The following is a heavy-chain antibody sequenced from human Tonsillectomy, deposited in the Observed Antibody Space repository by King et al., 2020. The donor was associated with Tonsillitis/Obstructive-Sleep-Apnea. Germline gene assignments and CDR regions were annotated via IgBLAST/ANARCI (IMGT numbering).Heavy chain of an antibody. D-gene: IGHD3-3*01. V-gene: IGHV5-10-1*03. Sequence: VQLVESGAEVKKPGESLRISCTGSGYSFTSYWISWVRQMPGKGLEWMGRIDPSDSYTNYSPSFQGHVTISADKSISTAYLQWSSLKASDTAMYYCARHRSSITILGVVIRDNWFDPGGQGTLVTVSS. CDR2: IDPSDSYT. CDR3: ARHRSSITILGVVIRDNWFDP. J-gene: IGHJ5*02. CDR1: GYSFTSYW.